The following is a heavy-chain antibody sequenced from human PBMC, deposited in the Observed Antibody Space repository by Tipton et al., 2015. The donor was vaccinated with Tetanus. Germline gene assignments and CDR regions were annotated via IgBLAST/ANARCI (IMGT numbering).Heavy chain of an antibody. Sequence: TLSLTCTVSGGSISSSTYYWGWIRQPPGEGLEWIGSIYYSGNTYYNPALKSRVTISVDTSKNQFSLKLSSVTAADTAVYYCATISQGISGYWNQGYYGMDVWGQGTTITVSS. J-gene: IGHJ6*02. D-gene: IGHD3-22*01. CDR3: ATISQGISGYWNQGYYGMDV. CDR2: IYYSGNT. CDR1: GGSISSSTYY. V-gene: IGHV4-39*01.